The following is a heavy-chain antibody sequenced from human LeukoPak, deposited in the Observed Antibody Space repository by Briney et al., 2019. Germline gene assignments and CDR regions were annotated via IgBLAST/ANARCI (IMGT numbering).Heavy chain of an antibody. Sequence: GGSLRLFCAASGFTFSNAWMSWVRQAPGRGLEWVGRIKGKTDGGTTGYAAPVKGRFTISRDDSKDTLYLQMNSLKTEDTAVYYCTTDCGGDCYDAFDIWGQGTMVTVSS. CDR1: GFTFSNAW. D-gene: IGHD2-21*02. J-gene: IGHJ3*02. CDR3: TTDCGGDCYDAFDI. CDR2: IKGKTDGGTT. V-gene: IGHV3-15*01.